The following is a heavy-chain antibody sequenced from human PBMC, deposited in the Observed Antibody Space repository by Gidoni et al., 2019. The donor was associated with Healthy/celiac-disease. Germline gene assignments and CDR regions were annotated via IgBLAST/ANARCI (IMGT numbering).Heavy chain of an antibody. V-gene: IGHV1-2*02. CDR1: GYTFTGYY. CDR3: ARAFIVGAKIHPSDYFDY. CDR2: INPNSGGT. D-gene: IGHD1-26*01. Sequence: QVQLVQSGAEVKKPGASVKVSCKASGYTFTGYYMHWVRQAPGQGLEWMGWINPNSGGTNYAQKFQGRVTMTRDTSISTAYMELSRLRSDDTAVYYCARAFIVGAKIHPSDYFDYWGQGTLVTVSS. J-gene: IGHJ4*02.